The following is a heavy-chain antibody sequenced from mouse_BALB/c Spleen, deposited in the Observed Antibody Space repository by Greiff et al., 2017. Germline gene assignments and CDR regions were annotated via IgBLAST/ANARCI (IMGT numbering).Heavy chain of an antibody. CDR3: ARRKVPYYFDY. J-gene: IGHJ2*01. Sequence: VQLQESGAELMKPGASVKISCKATGYTFSSYWIEWVKQRPGHGLEWIGEILPGSGSTNYNEKFKGKATFTADTSSNTAYMQLSSLTSEDSAVYYCARRKVPYYFDYWGKAPLSQSPQ. CDR1: GYTFSSYW. CDR2: ILPGSGST. V-gene: IGHV1-9*01.